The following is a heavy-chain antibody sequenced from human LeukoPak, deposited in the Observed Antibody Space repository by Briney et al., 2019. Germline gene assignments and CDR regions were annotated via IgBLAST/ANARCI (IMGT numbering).Heavy chain of an antibody. CDR2: INPSGGST. CDR3: ARDSHYGSGSYYNFAVFDY. CDR1: GYTFTGYY. D-gene: IGHD3-10*01. Sequence: GASVKVSCKASGYTFTGYYMHWVRQAPGQGLEWMGIINPSGGSTSYAQKFQGRVTMTRDMSTSTVYMELSSLRSEDTAVYYCARDSHYGSGSYYNFAVFDYWGQGTLVTVSS. J-gene: IGHJ4*02. V-gene: IGHV1-46*01.